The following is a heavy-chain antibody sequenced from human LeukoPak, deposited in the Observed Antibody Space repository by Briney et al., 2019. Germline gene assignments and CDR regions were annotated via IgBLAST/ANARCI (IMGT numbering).Heavy chain of an antibody. CDR3: ARVSFFRWAATRPSYYYYYMDV. V-gene: IGHV3-23*01. CDR1: GFTFSSYA. CDR2: ISGSGGST. Sequence: GGSLRLSCAASGFTFSSYAMSWVRQAPGKGLEWVSAISGSGGSTYYADSVKGRFTISRDNSKNTLYLQMNSLRAEDTAVYYCARVSFFRWAATRPSYYYYYMDVWGEETTGTIS. D-gene: IGHD2-15*01. J-gene: IGHJ6*03.